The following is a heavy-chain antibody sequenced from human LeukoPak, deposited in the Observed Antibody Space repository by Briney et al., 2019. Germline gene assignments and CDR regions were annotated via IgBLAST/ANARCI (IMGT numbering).Heavy chain of an antibody. Sequence: ASVKVSCKASGYTFTSYGISWVRQAPGQGLEWMGWISAYNGNTNYAQKLQGSVTMTTDTSTSTAYMELRSLRSDDTAVYYCARGGVLRYFDWSSIFDYWGQGTLVTVSS. CDR2: ISAYNGNT. V-gene: IGHV1-18*04. D-gene: IGHD3-9*01. CDR1: GYTFTSYG. J-gene: IGHJ4*02. CDR3: ARGGVLRYFDWSSIFDY.